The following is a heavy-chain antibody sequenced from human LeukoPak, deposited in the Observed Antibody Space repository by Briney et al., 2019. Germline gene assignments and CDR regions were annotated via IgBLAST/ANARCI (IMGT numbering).Heavy chain of an antibody. CDR1: GFTFDDYA. CDR2: ISGDGGST. CDR3: AKEMATPFDY. D-gene: IGHD5-24*01. V-gene: IGHV3-43*02. J-gene: IGHJ4*02. Sequence: GGSLRLSCAASGFTFDDYAMHWVRQAPGKSLEWVSLISGDGGSTYYADSVKGRFTISRDNIKNSLYLQMNSLRTEDTALYYCAKEMATPFDYWGQGTLVTVSS.